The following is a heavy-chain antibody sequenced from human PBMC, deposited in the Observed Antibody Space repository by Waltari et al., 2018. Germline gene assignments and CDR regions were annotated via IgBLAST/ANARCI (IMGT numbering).Heavy chain of an antibody. CDR2: INGVGSST. CDR1: GLPFSTCW. CDR3: TVHARAFDY. J-gene: IGHJ4*02. V-gene: IGHV3-74*02. Sequence: EVQLVESGGGLVQPGGSLRLSCAASGLPFSTCWMHWVRQAPGKGLVWVSHINGVGSSTTYADSVEGRFTISRDNAKNTLYLQMNSLRADDTAVYYCTVHARAFDYWGQGTLVTVSS.